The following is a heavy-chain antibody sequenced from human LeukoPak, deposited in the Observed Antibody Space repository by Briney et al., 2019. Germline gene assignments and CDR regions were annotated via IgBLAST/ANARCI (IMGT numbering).Heavy chain of an antibody. CDR3: AHRQLYTLPGTLEI. D-gene: IGHD3-16*01. CDR1: GFSLSTSGVG. Sequence: SGPMLVNPTQTLTLTCTFSGFSLSTSGVGVGWIRQPPGKALESLALLYWDDEKRYNPSLQSSLTLTKDNAQNQVVLTMPNMEPVDTATYHCAHRQLYTLPGTLEIWGQGIMVTVSS. V-gene: IGHV2-5*02. J-gene: IGHJ3*01. CDR2: LYWDDEK.